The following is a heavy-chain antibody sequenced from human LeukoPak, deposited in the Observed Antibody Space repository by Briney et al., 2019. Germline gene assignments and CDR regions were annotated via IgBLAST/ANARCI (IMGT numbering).Heavy chain of an antibody. D-gene: IGHD3-3*01. CDR1: GYSISSGYY. J-gene: IGHJ4*02. V-gene: IGHV4-38-2*02. Sequence: SETLSLTCTVSGYSISSGYYWSWIRQPPGKGLEWIGEINHSGSTNYNPSLKSRVTISVDTSKNQFSLKLSSVTAADTAVYYCASTAIFGIIKTLDYWGQGTLVTVSS. CDR2: INHSGST. CDR3: ASTAIFGIIKTLDY.